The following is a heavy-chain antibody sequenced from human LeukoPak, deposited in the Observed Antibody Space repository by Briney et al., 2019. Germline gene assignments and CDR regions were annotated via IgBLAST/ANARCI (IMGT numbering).Heavy chain of an antibody. CDR1: GYTFTGYF. V-gene: IGHV1-2*06. J-gene: IGHJ4*02. CDR3: ARDLSSTSNWELDY. CDR2: INPNSGGT. Sequence: ASVKVSCKASGYTFTGYFMHWVRQAPRQGLEWMGRINPNSGGTNYAQNFQGRVTMTRDTSISTAYMDLSRLTSDDTAVYYCARDLSSTSNWELDYWGQGTLVTVSS. D-gene: IGHD1-26*01.